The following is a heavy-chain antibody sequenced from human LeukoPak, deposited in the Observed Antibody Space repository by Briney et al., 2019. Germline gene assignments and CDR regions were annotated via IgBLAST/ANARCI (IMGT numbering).Heavy chain of an antibody. J-gene: IGHJ4*02. CDR2: ISSSGSTI. Sequence: GGSLRLSCAASGFTFSDYYMSWIRQAPGKGLEWVSYISSSGSTIYYADSVKGRFTISRDNAKNSLYLQMNSLRAEDTAVYYCARDLYCSSTSCYGGEFGYWGQGTLVTVSS. V-gene: IGHV3-11*01. D-gene: IGHD2-2*01. CDR1: GFTFSDYY. CDR3: ARDLYCSSTSCYGGEFGY.